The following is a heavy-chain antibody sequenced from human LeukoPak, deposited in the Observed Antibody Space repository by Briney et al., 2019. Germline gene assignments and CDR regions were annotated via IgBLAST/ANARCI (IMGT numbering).Heavy chain of an antibody. CDR1: GFTFSSYS. V-gene: IGHV3-21*01. D-gene: IGHD2-2*01. CDR3: ARGGRRYCSSTSFCGVLDY. CDR2: ISSSSSYI. Sequence: PGGSLRLSCAASGFTFSSYSMNWVRQAPGKGLEWVSSISSSSSYIYYANSVKGRFTISRDNAKNSLYLQMNSLRAEDTAVYYCARGGRRYCSSTSFCGVLDYWGQGTLVTVSS. J-gene: IGHJ4*02.